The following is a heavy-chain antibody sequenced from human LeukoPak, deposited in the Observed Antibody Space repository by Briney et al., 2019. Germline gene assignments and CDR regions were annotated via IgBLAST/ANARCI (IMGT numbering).Heavy chain of an antibody. CDR1: GYRFTDSY. CDR2: INPSTGDT. CDR3: VSAYDQ. J-gene: IGHJ5*02. Sequence: ASVKVSCKASGYRFTDSYMHWVRQAPGQGFEWMGWINPSTGDTKYAKMFPGRVTLTTGASINTAYMELSGLRPADTAVYFCVSAYDQWGQGTLVTVSS. V-gene: IGHV1-2*02.